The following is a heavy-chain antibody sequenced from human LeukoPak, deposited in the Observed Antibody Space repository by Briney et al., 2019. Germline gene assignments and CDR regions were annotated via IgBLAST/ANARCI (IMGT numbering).Heavy chain of an antibody. D-gene: IGHD4-17*01. J-gene: IGHJ4*01. CDR2: MWYDGRKK. CDR3: ARDPTTVTTGVLGY. Sequence: GRSLRRSCAASGFTFRSYGMHWVRQAPGKGLEWVAVMWYDGRKKDYADSVKGRFIISRDNSKNTVYLQMNSLRADDTAVYYCARDPTTVTTGVLGYWGQGTLVTVSS. CDR1: GFTFRSYG. V-gene: IGHV3-33*01.